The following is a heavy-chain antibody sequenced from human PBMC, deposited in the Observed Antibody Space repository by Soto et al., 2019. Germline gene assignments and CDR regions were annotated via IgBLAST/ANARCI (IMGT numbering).Heavy chain of an antibody. CDR1: GGTFSSYA. CDR2: ISGYNGDT. CDR3: AKNGQPPYYYYGMDV. V-gene: IGHV1-18*01. J-gene: IGHJ6*02. D-gene: IGHD2-8*01. Sequence: ASVKVSCTASGGTFSSYAISWVRQAPGQGLEWMGWISGYNGDTKYAQKFQGRVTMTVDTSTTTAYMELRSLTSDDRAVYYCAKNGQPPYYYYGMDVWGQGTTVTVSS.